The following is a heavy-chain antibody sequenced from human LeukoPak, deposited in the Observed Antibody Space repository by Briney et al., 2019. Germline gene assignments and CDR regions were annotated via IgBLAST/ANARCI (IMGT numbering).Heavy chain of an antibody. CDR3: AKNRLRDFWSGYYIYFDY. CDR2: ISGSGGST. D-gene: IGHD3-3*01. V-gene: IGHV3-23*01. CDR1: GFTFSNYA. Sequence: PGRSLRLSCAVSGFTFSNYAMHWVRQAPGKGLEWVSAISGSGGSTYYADSVKGRFTISRDNSKNTLYLQMNSLRAEDTAVYYCAKNRLRDFWSGYYIYFDYWGQGTLVTVSS. J-gene: IGHJ4*02.